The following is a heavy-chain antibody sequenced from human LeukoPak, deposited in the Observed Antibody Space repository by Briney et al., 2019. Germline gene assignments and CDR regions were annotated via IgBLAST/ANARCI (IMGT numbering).Heavy chain of an antibody. D-gene: IGHD1-26*01. Sequence: PSETLSLTCAVYGGSFSGYYWSWIRQPPGKGLEWIGEINHSGSTNYNPSLKSRVTISVDTSKNQFSLKLSSVTAADTAVYYCARGRVGAYYYYYMDVWGKGTTVTVSS. CDR3: ARGRVGAYYYYYMDV. V-gene: IGHV4-34*01. CDR1: GGSFSGYY. J-gene: IGHJ6*03. CDR2: INHSGST.